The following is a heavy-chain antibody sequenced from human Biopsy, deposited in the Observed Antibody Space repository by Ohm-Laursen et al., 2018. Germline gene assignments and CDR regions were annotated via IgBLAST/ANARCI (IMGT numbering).Heavy chain of an antibody. CDR2: INPSHGST. J-gene: IGHJ3*02. D-gene: IGHD3-22*01. CDR3: ARATLDYYDSNGYGADAFDI. Sequence: ASVKVSCKASGYTFTRYYMHWVRQAPGQGLQWMGLINPSHGSTGSAQKFEGRFTMTRDTSTSTFYMVLSSLRSEDTAIYYCARATLDYYDSNGYGADAFDIWGQGTMVTVSS. CDR1: GYTFTRYY. V-gene: IGHV1-46*01.